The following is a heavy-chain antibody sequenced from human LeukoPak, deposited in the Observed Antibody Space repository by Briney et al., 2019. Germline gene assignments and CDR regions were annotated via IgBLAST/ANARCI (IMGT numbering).Heavy chain of an antibody. Sequence: PGGSLRLSCAASGFSFNTHSMNWVRQSPGKGLEWVSSISSGSSHIHYADSMNGRFTISRDNAKNSLYQQMSSMRAEETAMYCCVRVSQDDDYYDSPVQCAFDLWGKGTMVTVSS. D-gene: IGHD3-22*01. CDR2: ISSGSSHI. J-gene: IGHJ3*01. V-gene: IGHV3-21*06. CDR3: VRVSQDDDYYDSPVQCAFDL. CDR1: GFSFNTHS.